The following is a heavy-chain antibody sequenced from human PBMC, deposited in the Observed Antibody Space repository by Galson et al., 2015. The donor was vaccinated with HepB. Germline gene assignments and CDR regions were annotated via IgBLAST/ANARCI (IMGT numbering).Heavy chain of an antibody. Sequence: SVKVSCKASGYDFHKYGLSWVRQASGQGLEWMGWVSGYDGSANYAPKFQGRVTMTTQTSTGTAFMEMRSLRSDDTAVYYCARDSRLELQLNNYYSYGMDVWGQGTAVVVS. CDR1: GYDFHKYG. J-gene: IGHJ6*02. CDR3: ARDSRLELQLNNYYSYGMDV. D-gene: IGHD1-7*01. CDR2: VSGYDGSA. V-gene: IGHV1-18*01.